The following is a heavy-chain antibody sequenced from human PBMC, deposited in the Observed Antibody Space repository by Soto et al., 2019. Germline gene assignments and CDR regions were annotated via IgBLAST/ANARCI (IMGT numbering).Heavy chain of an antibody. CDR3: ARHVAATYYYDSSGYIGPTGPDY. J-gene: IGHJ4*02. CDR1: GGSISSSSYY. V-gene: IGHV4-39*01. CDR2: IYYSGST. D-gene: IGHD3-22*01. Sequence: QLQLQESGPGLVKPSETLSLTCTVSGGSISSSSYYWGWIRQPPGKGLEWIGSIYYSGSTYYNPSLKSRVTISVDTSKNQFSLKLSSVTAADTAVYYCARHVAATYYYDSSGYIGPTGPDYWGQGTLVTVSS.